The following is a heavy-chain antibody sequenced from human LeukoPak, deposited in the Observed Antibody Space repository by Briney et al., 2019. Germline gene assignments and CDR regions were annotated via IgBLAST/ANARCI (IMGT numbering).Heavy chain of an antibody. CDR2: ISSSSSYI. CDR1: GFTFSRYS. CDR3: VRLSSGYYGLIDH. V-gene: IGHV3-21*01. J-gene: IGHJ4*02. D-gene: IGHD3-22*01. Sequence: GGSLRLSCAASGFTFSRYSMNWVRQAPGKGLEWVSSISSSSSYIYYADSVKGRFTISRDNARNSLYLQMNSLRAEDTAVYYCVRLSSGYYGLIDHWGQGTLVTVSS.